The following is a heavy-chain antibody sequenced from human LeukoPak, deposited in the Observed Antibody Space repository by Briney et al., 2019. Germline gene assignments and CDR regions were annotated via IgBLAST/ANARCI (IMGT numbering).Heavy chain of an antibody. D-gene: IGHD3-10*01. CDR3: AKGYYGSESYDDAFDI. CDR2: ISGSGGST. Sequence: GGSLRLSCAASGFTFSSYAMSWVRQAPGKGLEWVSAISGSGGSTYYADSVKGRFTISRDNSKNTLYLQMNSLRAEDTAVYYCAKGYYGSESYDDAFDIWGQGTMVTVSS. V-gene: IGHV3-23*01. CDR1: GFTFSSYA. J-gene: IGHJ3*02.